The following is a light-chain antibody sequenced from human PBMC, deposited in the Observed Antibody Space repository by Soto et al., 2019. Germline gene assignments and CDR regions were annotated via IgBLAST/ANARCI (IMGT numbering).Light chain of an antibody. V-gene: IGLV2-11*01. CDR1: SSDIGGYNY. J-gene: IGLJ1*01. Sequence: QSVLTQPRSVSGSPGQSVAISCAGTSSDIGGYNYVSWYQQHPGRAPKLVIYHVSKRPSGVPDRFSRSKSGNTASLTISGLQAEDEAASYSSSYAVAPYVFGTGTKVTVL. CDR2: HVS. CDR3: SSYAVAPYV.